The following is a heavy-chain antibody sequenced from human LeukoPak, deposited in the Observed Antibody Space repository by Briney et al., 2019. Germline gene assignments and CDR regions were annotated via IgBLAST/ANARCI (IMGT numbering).Heavy chain of an antibody. CDR1: GGSISSGDHY. CDR3: ARVEDSSGYDWFDP. Sequence: SQTLSLTCTVSGGSISSGDHYWSWIRQPPGKGLEWIGYIYYSGSTYYNPSLKSRLTISVDTSKNQFSLKLSSVTAADTAVYYCARVEDSSGYDWFDPWGQGALVTVSS. CDR2: IYYSGST. D-gene: IGHD3-22*01. J-gene: IGHJ5*02. V-gene: IGHV4-30-4*01.